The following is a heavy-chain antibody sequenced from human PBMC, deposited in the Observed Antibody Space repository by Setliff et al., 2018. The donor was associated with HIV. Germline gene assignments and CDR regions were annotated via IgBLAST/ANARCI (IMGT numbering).Heavy chain of an antibody. CDR3: ARVGLGAAAGHFDY. CDR1: GGSFSGYY. CDR2: INHSGST. J-gene: IGHJ4*02. Sequence: SETLSLTCAVYGGSFSGYYWSWIRQPPGKGLEWSGEINHSGSTNYNPSLKSRVTISVDTSKNQFSLKLSSVTAADTAVYYCARVGLGAAAGHFDYWGQGTLVTVSS. D-gene: IGHD6-13*01. V-gene: IGHV4-34*01.